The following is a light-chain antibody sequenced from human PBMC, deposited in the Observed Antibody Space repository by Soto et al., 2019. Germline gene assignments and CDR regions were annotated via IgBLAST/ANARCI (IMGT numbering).Light chain of an antibody. J-gene: IGKJ2*01. V-gene: IGKV1-5*03. CDR1: QSISSW. Sequence: DIQMTQSPSTLSASVGDRVTITCRASQSISSWLAWYQQKPGKAPNLLIYKASSLESGVPSGFSGSGSGTEFTLTISSLQPDDFATYSCQQYNSYPYTFGQGTKLEIK. CDR2: KAS. CDR3: QQYNSYPYT.